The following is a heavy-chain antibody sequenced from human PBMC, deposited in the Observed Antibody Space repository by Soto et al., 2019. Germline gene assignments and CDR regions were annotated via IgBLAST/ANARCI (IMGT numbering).Heavy chain of an antibody. D-gene: IGHD3-10*01. CDR3: TRDQPITP. Sequence: GGSLRLSCTASGFTFGDYAMSWVRQAPGKGLEWVGFIRSKGSGGTSEYAASVKGRFTFSRDDSKSIAYLQMNSLRTEDTAVYYCTRDQPITPWGQGTMVTVSS. CDR1: GFTFGDYA. CDR2: IRSKGSGGTS. V-gene: IGHV3-49*04. J-gene: IGHJ3*01.